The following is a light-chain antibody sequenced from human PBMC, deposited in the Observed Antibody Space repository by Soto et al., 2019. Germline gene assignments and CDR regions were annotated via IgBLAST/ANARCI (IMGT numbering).Light chain of an antibody. Sequence: AIRMTQSPSSFSASTGDRVTNTCRASQGINSYLTWYQQKPGKAPKLLIYAASTLQSGVPSRFSGSGSGTDFTLTISCLQSEDFATYYCQQYYSYPWTFGQGTKVDIK. CDR2: AAS. V-gene: IGKV1-8*01. J-gene: IGKJ1*01. CDR3: QQYYSYPWT. CDR1: QGINSY.